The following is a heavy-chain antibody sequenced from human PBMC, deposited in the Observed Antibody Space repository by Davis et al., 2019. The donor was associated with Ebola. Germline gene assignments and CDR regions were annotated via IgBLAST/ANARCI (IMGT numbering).Heavy chain of an antibody. J-gene: IGHJ6*02. CDR3: ARLVFSSSWYGYYYYGMDV. Sequence: SETLSLTCTVSGASISSSNYYWGWIRQPPGKGLEWIGSIYYSGSTYYNPSLKSRVTISVDTSKNQFSLKLSSVTAADTAVYYCARLVFSSSWYGYYYYGMDVWGQGTTVTVSS. CDR2: IYYSGST. CDR1: GASISSSNYY. V-gene: IGHV4-39*01. D-gene: IGHD6-13*01.